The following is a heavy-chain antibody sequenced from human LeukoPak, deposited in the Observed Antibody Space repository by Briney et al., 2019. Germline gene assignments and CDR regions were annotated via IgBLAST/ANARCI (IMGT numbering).Heavy chain of an antibody. Sequence: GGSLRLSCAASGFIFNTFWMNWVRLTPGKGLEWVAVIQNDASTRNYVDSVKGRFTISRDNSENTVFLQMDSLRVEDTAVYYCARELSQIVWGGLDYGGQGTLVSVSS. V-gene: IGHV3-30*03. CDR3: ARELSQIVWGGLDY. J-gene: IGHJ4*02. D-gene: IGHD2-21*01. CDR1: GFIFNTFW. CDR2: IQNDASTR.